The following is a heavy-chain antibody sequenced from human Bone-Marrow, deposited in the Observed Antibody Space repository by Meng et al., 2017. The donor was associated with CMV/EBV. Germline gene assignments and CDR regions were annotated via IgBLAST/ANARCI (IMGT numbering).Heavy chain of an antibody. Sequence: GSLRLSCTVSGGSISSYYWSWIRQPPGKGLEWIGYIYYSGSTNYNPSLKSRVTISVDTSKNQFSLKLSSVTAADTAVYYCARSSGAYDFRSGFWGQGTLVTVSS. CDR3: ARSSGAYDFRSGF. V-gene: IGHV4-59*01. CDR1: GGSISSYY. D-gene: IGHD3-3*01. J-gene: IGHJ4*02. CDR2: IYYSGST.